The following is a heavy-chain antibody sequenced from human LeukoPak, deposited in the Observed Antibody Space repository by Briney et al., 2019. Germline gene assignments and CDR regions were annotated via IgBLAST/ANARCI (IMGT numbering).Heavy chain of an antibody. CDR1: GFTFSSYW. CDR3: ARDGDSSGYYVNFDY. Sequence: PGGSLSLSCAAYGFTFSSYWMHWVRQSPGKGLVWVSRINSDGSSTSYADSVKGRVTISRDNAKNTLYLQMNRLRGEDTAVYYCARDGDSSGYYVNFDYWGQGTLVTVSS. D-gene: IGHD3-22*01. CDR2: INSDGSST. V-gene: IGHV3-74*01. J-gene: IGHJ4*02.